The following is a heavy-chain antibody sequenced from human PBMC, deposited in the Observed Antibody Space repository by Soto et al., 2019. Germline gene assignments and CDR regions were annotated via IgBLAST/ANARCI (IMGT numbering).Heavy chain of an antibody. CDR3: ASRSRSTGSTSGHWFDP. Sequence: QVQLQESGPGLVKPSETLSLTCTVSGGSINSYYWSWIRQPPGKGLEWIGYIYYTGSTTYNPSLKSLLTKSEKTSNTHYPLKPTAVTADDAAEDFRASRSRSTGSTSGHWFDPWGNGNQVAVSS. CDR2: IYYTGST. CDR1: GGSINSYY. D-gene: IGHD1-7*01. V-gene: IGHV4-59*08. J-gene: IGHJ5*02.